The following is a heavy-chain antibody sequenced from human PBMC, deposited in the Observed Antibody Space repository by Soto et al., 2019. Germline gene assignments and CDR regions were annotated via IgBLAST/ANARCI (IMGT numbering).Heavy chain of an antibody. J-gene: IGHJ4*02. CDR2: IYWDDDK. V-gene: IGHV2-5*02. D-gene: IGHD3-10*01. Sequence: QITLKESGPTLVKPTQTLTLTSTFSGFSLSTSGVGVGWIRQPPGKALEWLALIYWDDDKRYSPSLKSRLTITKDTSKNQVVLTMTNMDPVDTATYYCAHRARGVAWGYFDYWGQGTLVTVSS. CDR3: AHRARGVAWGYFDY. CDR1: GFSLSTSGVG.